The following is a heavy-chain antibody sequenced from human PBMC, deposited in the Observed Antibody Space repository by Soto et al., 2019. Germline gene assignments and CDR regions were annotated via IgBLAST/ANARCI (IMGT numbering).Heavy chain of an antibody. J-gene: IGHJ6*02. V-gene: IGHV1-2*04. CDR1: GYTFTGYY. CDR3: ARGDIVVVPAAPHGGYGTDV. CDR2: INPNSGGT. Sequence: ASVKVSCKASGYTFTGYYMHWVRQAPGQGLEWMGWINPNSGGTNYAQKFQGWVTMTRDTSISTAYMELSRLRSDDTAVYYCARGDIVVVPAAPHGGYGTDVWGQGTTVTVSS. D-gene: IGHD2-2*01.